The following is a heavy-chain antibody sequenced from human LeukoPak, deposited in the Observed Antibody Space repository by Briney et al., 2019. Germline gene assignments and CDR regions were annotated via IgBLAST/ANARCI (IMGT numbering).Heavy chain of an antibody. CDR2: INHSGST. CDR3: ASGYSSGWTNN. Sequence: SETLSLICVVYGGSFSGYYCSWIRQPPGRGLEWIVEINHSGSTNYNPTLKSRVTISVDTSKNQFSLKVSSVTAADTAVYYCASGYSSGWTNNWGQGTLVTVSS. J-gene: IGHJ4*02. D-gene: IGHD6-19*01. V-gene: IGHV4-34*01. CDR1: GGSFSGYY.